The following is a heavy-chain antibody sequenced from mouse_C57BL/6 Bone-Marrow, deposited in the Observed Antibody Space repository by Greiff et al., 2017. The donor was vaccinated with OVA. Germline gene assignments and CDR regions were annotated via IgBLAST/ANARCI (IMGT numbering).Heavy chain of an antibody. CDR3: ARRGYYYGSSY. J-gene: IGHJ2*01. D-gene: IGHD1-1*01. Sequence: QVQLQQPGAELVKPGASVKMSCKASGYTFTSYWITWVKQRPGQGLEWIGDIYPGSGSTTYNEKFKSKATLTVDTSSSTAYMQLSSLTSEDSAVYYCARRGYYYGSSYWGQGTTLTVSS. V-gene: IGHV1-55*01. CDR2: IYPGSGST. CDR1: GYTFTSYW.